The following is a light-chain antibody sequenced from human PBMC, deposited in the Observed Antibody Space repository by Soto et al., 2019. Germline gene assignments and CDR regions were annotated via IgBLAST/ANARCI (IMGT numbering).Light chain of an antibody. V-gene: IGLV1-44*01. CDR3: AAWDDSLNGYV. Sequence: QSVLTQPPSASGTPGQRVTISCSGGGSNIGTNAVNWYQQLPGTAPKLLIYNNNQRPSGVPDRFSGSKSGTSASLAISGLQSEDEADYYCAAWDDSLNGYVFGTGTKLTVL. CDR1: GSNIGTNA. J-gene: IGLJ1*01. CDR2: NNN.